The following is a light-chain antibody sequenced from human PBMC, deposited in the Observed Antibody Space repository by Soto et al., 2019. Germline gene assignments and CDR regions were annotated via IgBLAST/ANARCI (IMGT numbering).Light chain of an antibody. CDR2: AVS. Sequence: QSALTQPASVSGSPGQSITISCTGTSSDIGDHNSVSWYLQQPGKAPKLMIYAVSNRPSGVSNRFSGSKSGNTASLTISGLQAADEADYYCSSYTTSTTVIFGGGTKLTVL. CDR3: SSYTTSTTVI. J-gene: IGLJ2*01. V-gene: IGLV2-14*03. CDR1: SSDIGDHNS.